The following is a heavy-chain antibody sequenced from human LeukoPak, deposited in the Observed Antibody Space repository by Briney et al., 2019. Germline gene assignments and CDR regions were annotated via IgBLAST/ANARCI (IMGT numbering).Heavy chain of an antibody. D-gene: IGHD6-19*01. J-gene: IGHJ4*02. CDR2: IYYSGST. Sequence: PSETLCLPCTVSGGSIRSFYWSWIPQPPGKGLVGVGYIYYSGSTNYNPSLKSRVTISVDTSKNQFSLKLSSVTAADTAVYYCARVSKDSSGWYLDYWGQGTLVTVSS. CDR3: ARVSKDSSGWYLDY. V-gene: IGHV4-59*01. CDR1: GGSIRSFY.